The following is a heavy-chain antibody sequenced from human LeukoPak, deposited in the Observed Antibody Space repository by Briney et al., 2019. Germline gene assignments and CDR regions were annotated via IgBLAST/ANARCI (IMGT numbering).Heavy chain of an antibody. V-gene: IGHV4-34*09. CDR2: INHSGST. J-gene: IGHJ4*02. D-gene: IGHD1-1*01. CDR1: GGSFSGYY. CDR3: ASGDNDPLFDY. Sequence: SETLSLTCAVYGGSFSGYYWSWIRQPPGKGLEWIGEINHSGSTNYNPSLQGRVTISLDTSRNQFSLKLSSVTAADTAVYYCASGDNDPLFDYWGQGTLVTVSS.